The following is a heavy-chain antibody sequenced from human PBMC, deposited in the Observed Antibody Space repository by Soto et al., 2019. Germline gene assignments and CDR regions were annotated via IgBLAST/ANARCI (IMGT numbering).Heavy chain of an antibody. Sequence: GASVEVSCQASGYTFTRYDVHWVRQAPLQGLEWMGWMNPHSGNTGFAQKFQGRLTMTRDTSKSTAYMEVSSLRSEDTAIFYCARVASGGTYYFDNWGQETLVT. CDR2: MNPHSGNT. CDR3: ARVASGGTYYFDN. CDR1: GYTFTRYD. V-gene: IGHV1-8*01. J-gene: IGHJ4*02. D-gene: IGHD2-15*01.